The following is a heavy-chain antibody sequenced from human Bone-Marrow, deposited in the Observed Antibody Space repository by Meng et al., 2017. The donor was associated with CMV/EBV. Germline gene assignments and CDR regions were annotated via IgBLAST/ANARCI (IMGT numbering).Heavy chain of an antibody. CDR2: INPNSGGT. D-gene: IGHD3-3*01. CDR1: YTFTGYY. Sequence: YTFTGYYMHWVRQAPGQGLEWMGWINPNSGGTNYAQKFQGRVTMTRDTSISTAYMELSRLRSEDTAVYYCARVNDFWSGSYNWFDPWGQGTLVTVSS. V-gene: IGHV1-2*02. J-gene: IGHJ5*02. CDR3: ARVNDFWSGSYNWFDP.